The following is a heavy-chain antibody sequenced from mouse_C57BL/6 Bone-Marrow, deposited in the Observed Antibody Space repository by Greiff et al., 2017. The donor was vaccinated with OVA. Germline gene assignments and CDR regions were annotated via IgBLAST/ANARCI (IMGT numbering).Heavy chain of an antibody. D-gene: IGHD2-4*01. V-gene: IGHV5-9*01. CDR1: GFTFSSYT. Sequence: EVKLMESGGGLVKPGGSLKLSCAASGFTFSSYTMSWVRQTPEKRLEWVATISGGGGNTYYPDSVKGRFTISRDNAKNTLYLQMSSLRSEDTALYYCAFQGRVYDYDGGPWYFDVWGTGTTVTVSS. CDR2: ISGGGGNT. J-gene: IGHJ1*03. CDR3: AFQGRVYDYDGGPWYFDV.